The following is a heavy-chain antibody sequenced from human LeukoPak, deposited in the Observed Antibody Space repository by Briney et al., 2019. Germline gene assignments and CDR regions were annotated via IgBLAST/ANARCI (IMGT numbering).Heavy chain of an antibody. D-gene: IGHD4-17*01. J-gene: IGHJ4*02. Sequence: SETLSLTCAVYGESFSGYYWSWIRQPPGKGLEWIGEITHSGSTNYNPSLKSRVTISVDTSKNQFSLKLSSVTAADTAVYYCARSAKTVTRLYYFDYWGQGTLVTVSS. V-gene: IGHV4-34*01. CDR1: GESFSGYY. CDR3: ARSAKTVTRLYYFDY. CDR2: ITHSGST.